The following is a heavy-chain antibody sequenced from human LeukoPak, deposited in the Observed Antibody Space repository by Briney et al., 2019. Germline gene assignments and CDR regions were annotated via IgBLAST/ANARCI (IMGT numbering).Heavy chain of an antibody. Sequence: RGSLRLSCAASGFTFSSYWMHWVRQAPGKGLEWVANINQDGSQKYYVDSVKGRFTISRDNAKNSLYLQMNSLRAEDTAVYYCARALAAAGSYWGQGTLVTVSS. CDR2: INQDGSQK. CDR3: ARALAAAGSY. D-gene: IGHD6-25*01. CDR1: GFTFSSYW. J-gene: IGHJ4*02. V-gene: IGHV3-7*01.